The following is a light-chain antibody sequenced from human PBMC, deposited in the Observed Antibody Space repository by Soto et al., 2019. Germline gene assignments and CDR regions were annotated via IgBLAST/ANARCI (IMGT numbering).Light chain of an antibody. CDR3: QQYGRSPLT. CDR1: ESVRSNY. V-gene: IGKV3-20*01. J-gene: IGKJ1*01. Sequence: EIVLTQSPGTLSLSPGERATLSCRTSESVRSNYLAWYQQKPGQAPRVLIYGASSRATGIPDRFSGSGSGTDFTLTIGRLEPEDFSVYYCQQYGRSPLTFGQGTRVEIK. CDR2: GAS.